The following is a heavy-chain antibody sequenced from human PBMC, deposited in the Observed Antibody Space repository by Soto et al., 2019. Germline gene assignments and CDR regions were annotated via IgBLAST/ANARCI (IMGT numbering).Heavy chain of an antibody. CDR1: GGPISSGGHY. V-gene: IGHV4-31*03. CDR2: IYYNGAT. J-gene: IGHJ3*01. Sequence: QVQLQESGPGLVKPSQTLSLTCTVSGGPISSGGHYWSWIRQHPEKGLEWIGYIYYNGATYYNPSLKSRVTISVDTSENQFSLNLSSVTAADTAVYYCARVPTHGRSAFEVWGQGTKVAVSS. CDR3: ARVPTHGRSAFEV. D-gene: IGHD1-26*01.